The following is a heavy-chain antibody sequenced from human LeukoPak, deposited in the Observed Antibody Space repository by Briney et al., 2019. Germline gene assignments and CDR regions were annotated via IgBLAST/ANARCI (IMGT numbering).Heavy chain of an antibody. V-gene: IGHV1-3*01. Sequence: VASVKVSCKASGYTFTSYAMHWVRQAPGQRLEWMGWINAGNGYTKYSQKFQGRVTITRDTSASTAYMELSSLRSEDTAMYYCAGPLAVAGFDYWGQGTLVTVSS. J-gene: IGHJ4*02. CDR2: INAGNGYT. D-gene: IGHD6-19*01. CDR3: AGPLAVAGFDY. CDR1: GYTFTSYA.